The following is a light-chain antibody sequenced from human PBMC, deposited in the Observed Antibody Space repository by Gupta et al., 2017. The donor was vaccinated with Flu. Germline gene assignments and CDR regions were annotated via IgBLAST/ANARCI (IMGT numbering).Light chain of an antibody. V-gene: IGLV2-14*01. CDR2: EVS. CDR3: SSYTSSSPWV. J-gene: IGLJ3*02. CDR1: SSDVGGYTY. Sequence: QSALTQPASVSGSPGQSIPISCPATSSDVGGYTYVSWYQQHPGKAPKLMIYEVSNRPSGVSNRFSGSKAGNTASLTISGLQAEDEADYYCSSYTSSSPWVFGGGTKLTVL.